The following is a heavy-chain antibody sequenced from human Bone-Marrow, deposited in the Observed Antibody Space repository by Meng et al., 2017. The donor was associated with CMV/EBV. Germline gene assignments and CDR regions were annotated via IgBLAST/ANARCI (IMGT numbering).Heavy chain of an antibody. CDR1: GLSLTTSGVG. CDR3: AHEYSSSSIRFNSGSYYPFDY. J-gene: IGHJ4*02. Sequence: SGPTLVKPTQTLTLTCTFSGLSLTTSGVGVAWIRQPPGKALEWLALIYWNDDKRYSPSLKSRLTITKETSQNQVVLTMTNMDPVDTATYYCAHEYSSSSIRFNSGSYYPFDYWGQGTLVTVSS. V-gene: IGHV2-5*01. D-gene: IGHD1-26*01. CDR2: IYWNDDK.